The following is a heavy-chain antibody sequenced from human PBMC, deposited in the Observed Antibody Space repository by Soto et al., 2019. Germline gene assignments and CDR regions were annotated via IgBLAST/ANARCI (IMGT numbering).Heavy chain of an antibody. V-gene: IGHV4-31*03. D-gene: IGHD1-26*01. CDR1: NASITSSGYY. CDR3: ARMSGTYYVPDY. Sequence: QVQLQESGPRLVEASQTLSLTCTVSNASITSSGYYWSWVRQPPGKRLEWIGYIYYSGSTFYSPSLQSRLTMSVDTSKNQFSLTLRSVTAADTAVYHCARMSGTYYVPDYWGQGTLVTVSS. J-gene: IGHJ4*02. CDR2: IYYSGST.